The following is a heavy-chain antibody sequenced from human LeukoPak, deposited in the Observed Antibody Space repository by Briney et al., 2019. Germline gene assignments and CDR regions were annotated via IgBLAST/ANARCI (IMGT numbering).Heavy chain of an antibody. J-gene: IGHJ6*03. D-gene: IGHD1-1*01. Sequence: SETLSLTCAVSGGSITPYYWSWIRQPPGRGLEWIAYIHYGGNTNYNPFLKSRVAISVDTSKNQFALTLRSVTAADTAVYYCARVGKISGRRYYYYYMDVWGKGTTVTVSS. CDR1: GGSITPYY. CDR3: ARVGKISGRRYYYYYMDV. CDR2: IHYGGNT. V-gene: IGHV4-59*08.